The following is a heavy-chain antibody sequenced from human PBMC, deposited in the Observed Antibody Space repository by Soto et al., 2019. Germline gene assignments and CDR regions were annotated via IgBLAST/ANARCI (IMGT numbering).Heavy chain of an antibody. J-gene: IGHJ4*02. V-gene: IGHV4-30-4*01. Sequence: PSETLSLTCTVSGGSIAGGDCYWSWILQPPGKGLELILYIYYSGITHYNPSLKSRVALSVDTSKNQLSLKLRSVTAADTAVYYCARDQYGSGTDFDYWGQGTQVTVSS. CDR3: ARDQYGSGTDFDY. CDR1: GGSIAGGDCY. CDR2: IYYSGIT. D-gene: IGHD3-10*01.